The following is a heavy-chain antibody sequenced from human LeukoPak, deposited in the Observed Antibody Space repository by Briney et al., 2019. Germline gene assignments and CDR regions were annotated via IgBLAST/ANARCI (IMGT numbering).Heavy chain of an antibody. V-gene: IGHV3-23*01. J-gene: IGHJ4*02. CDR1: GFTFSSYV. Sequence: GGSLRLSCAASGFTFSSYVMSWVRQAPGKGLEWVSTVTGSGGNTYYADSVEGRFTISRDNSKNTLHLQMNSLSAEDTALYYCARRGYCGGGTCNRNFEFWGQGTLVTVSS. D-gene: IGHD2-15*01. CDR2: VTGSGGNT. CDR3: ARRGYCGGGTCNRNFEF.